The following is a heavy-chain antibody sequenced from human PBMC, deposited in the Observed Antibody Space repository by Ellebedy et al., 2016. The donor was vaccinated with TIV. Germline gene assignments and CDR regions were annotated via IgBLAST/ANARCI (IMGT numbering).Heavy chain of an antibody. D-gene: IGHD6-19*01. CDR2: ISWNSGSI. CDR1: GFTFSNAW. J-gene: IGHJ4*02. V-gene: IGHV3-9*01. Sequence: SLKISXAASGFTFSNAWMNWVRQAPGKGLEWVSGISWNSGSIGYADSVKGRFTISRDNAKNSLYLQMNSLRAEDTALYYCAKDIREGPVAGPFDYWGQGTLVTVSS. CDR3: AKDIREGPVAGPFDY.